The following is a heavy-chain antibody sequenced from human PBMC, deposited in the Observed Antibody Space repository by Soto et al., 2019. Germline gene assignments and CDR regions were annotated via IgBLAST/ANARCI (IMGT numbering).Heavy chain of an antibody. CDR3: ARDGARDRGDKGFDY. J-gene: IGHJ4*02. V-gene: IGHV3-21*01. CDR2: ITITSTYI. CDR1: GFTFSSYT. D-gene: IGHD6-6*01. Sequence: PGGSLRLSCAASGFTFSSYTMHWVRQAPGKGLEWVASITITSTYIYYTDSLKGRFTISRDNAKNSLYLQMNSLGPGDTAVYYCARDGARDRGDKGFDYWGQGTVVTLSS.